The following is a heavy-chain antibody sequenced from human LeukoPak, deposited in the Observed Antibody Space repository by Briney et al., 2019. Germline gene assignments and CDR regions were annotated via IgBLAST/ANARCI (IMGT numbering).Heavy chain of an antibody. D-gene: IGHD7-27*01. CDR2: VTSYDTST. J-gene: IGHJ4*02. V-gene: IGHV3-23*01. CDR1: RFSFSTYA. Sequence: GGSLRLSCADSRFSFSTYAMNWVRQAPGKGLEWVSGVTSYDTSTYYADSVNGRFTISRDNSKSTLYLQMNSLRAEDTAIYYCARGGPTGALDDWGQGTLLTVSS. CDR3: ARGGPTGALDD.